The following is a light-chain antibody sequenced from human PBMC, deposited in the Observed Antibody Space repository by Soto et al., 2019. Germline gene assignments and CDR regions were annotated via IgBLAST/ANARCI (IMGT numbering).Light chain of an antibody. J-gene: IGLJ2*01. CDR1: NSDVGGYNY. V-gene: IGLV2-14*03. Sequence: QSALTQSASVSGSPGQSITISCTGTNSDVGGYNYVSWYQHQPGKVPKLMFYGVNNRPSGVSHRFSASKSGNTASLIISGLQTEDEADYYCVSYTSSNTLVFGGGTKLTVL. CDR3: VSYTSSNTLV. CDR2: GVN.